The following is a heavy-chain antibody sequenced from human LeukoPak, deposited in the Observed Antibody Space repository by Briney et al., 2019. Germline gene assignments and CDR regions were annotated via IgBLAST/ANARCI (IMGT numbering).Heavy chain of an antibody. V-gene: IGHV3-48*01. J-gene: IGHJ4*02. CDR1: GFNFRRYS. CDR2: ISSSSRTI. D-gene: IGHD3-3*01. Sequence: GGSLRLSCAASGFNFRRYSLNWVRQAPGTGLEWVSYISSSSRTIYYAGSVKGRFTISRDNAKNSQYLQMNSLRAEDTAVYYCARGFSEFSYWGQGTLVSVSS. CDR3: ARGFSEFSY.